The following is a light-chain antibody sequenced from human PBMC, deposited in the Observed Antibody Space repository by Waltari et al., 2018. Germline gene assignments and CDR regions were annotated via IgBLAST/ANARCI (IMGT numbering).Light chain of an antibody. CDR2: AAS. Sequence: DTQMTQSPSSLSASVGDRVTITCRASRNVNTYLNWFPQKPGKAPKLLIYAASSLQGGVPLRFSGSGSGTDFTLTISKLRPEDAGTFYCQQSDNTPLTFGGGTKVEI. J-gene: IGKJ4*01. CDR3: QQSDNTPLT. CDR1: RNVNTY. V-gene: IGKV1-39*01.